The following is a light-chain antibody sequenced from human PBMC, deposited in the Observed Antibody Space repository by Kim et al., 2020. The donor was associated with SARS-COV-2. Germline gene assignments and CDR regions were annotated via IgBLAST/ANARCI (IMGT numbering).Light chain of an antibody. CDR2: AVS. CDR1: PGISNY. Sequence: DIQLTQSPSSLSASVGDRVTISCRASPGISNYLAWYQQKPGKSPNLLIYAVSTLHYGVPSRFSGSGFGTDFTLTISSLQPEDVATYFCQRHNSAPPYTFGQGTKLEI. V-gene: IGKV1-27*01. J-gene: IGKJ2*01. CDR3: QRHNSAPPYT.